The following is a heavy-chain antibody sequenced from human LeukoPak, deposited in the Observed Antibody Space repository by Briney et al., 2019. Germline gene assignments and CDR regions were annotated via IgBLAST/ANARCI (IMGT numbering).Heavy chain of an antibody. V-gene: IGHV3-9*01. CDR2: ISWNSGSI. CDR3: ARDLHRRLYDSSAYHPY. J-gene: IGHJ4*02. D-gene: IGHD3-22*01. CDR1: GFTFDDYA. Sequence: GGSLRLSCAASGFTFDDYAMHWVRQAPGKGLEWVSGISWNSGSIGYADSVKGRFTISRDNAKNSLYLQMNSLRVEDTAVYYCARDLHRRLYDSSAYHPYWGQGTLATVSS.